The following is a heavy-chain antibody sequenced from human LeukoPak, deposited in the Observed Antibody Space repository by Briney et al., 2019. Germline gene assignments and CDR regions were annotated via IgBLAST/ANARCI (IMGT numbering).Heavy chain of an antibody. D-gene: IGHD1-1*01. J-gene: IGHJ2*01. CDR2: ISWAGGST. Sequence: PGGSLRLSCAASGFTFDEYTMHWVRQTPGKGLEWVSLISWAGGSTYYADSVKGRFTISRDSSKKSLYLQMNSLRTEDTALYYCAKGGLERYFDPWGRGTLVTVSP. V-gene: IGHV3-43*01. CDR1: GFTFDEYT. CDR3: AKGGLERYFDP.